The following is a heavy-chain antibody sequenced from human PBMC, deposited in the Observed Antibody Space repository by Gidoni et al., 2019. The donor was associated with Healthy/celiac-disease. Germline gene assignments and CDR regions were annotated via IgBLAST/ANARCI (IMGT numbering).Heavy chain of an antibody. CDR1: GCTFSSYG. J-gene: IGHJ4*02. V-gene: IGHV3-30*18. D-gene: IGHD2-15*01. Sequence: QVQLVESGGGVVQPGRSLRLSYAASGCTFSSYGMHWVRQAPGKGLEWVSVISYDGSNKYYADSVKGRFTISRDNSKNTLYLQMNSLRAEDTAVYYCAKDSSGDWGQGTLVTVSS. CDR2: ISYDGSNK. CDR3: AKDSSGD.